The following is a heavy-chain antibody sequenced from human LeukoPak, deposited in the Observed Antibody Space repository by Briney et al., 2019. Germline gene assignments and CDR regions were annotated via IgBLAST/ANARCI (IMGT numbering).Heavy chain of an antibody. D-gene: IGHD1-26*01. CDR2: IYHSGST. CDR1: GGSLSSGGYS. V-gene: IGHV4-30-2*01. J-gene: IGHJ1*01. CDR3: ASSSGSYSAEYFQH. Sequence: SQTLSLTCAVSGGSLSSGGYSWSWIRQPPGKGLEWIGYIYHSGSTYYNPSLKSRVTISVDRSKNQFSLKLSSVTAADTAVYYCASSSGSYSAEYFQHWGQGTLVTVSS.